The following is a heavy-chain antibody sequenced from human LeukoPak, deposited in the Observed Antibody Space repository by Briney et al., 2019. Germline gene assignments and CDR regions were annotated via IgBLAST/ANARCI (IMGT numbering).Heavy chain of an antibody. CDR3: AKGTAAARVGY. CDR2: IYYSGST. CDR1: GGSISSYY. Sequence: SETLSLTCTVSGGSISSYYWSWIRQPPGKGLEWIGYIYYSGSTNYNPSLKSRVTISVDTSKNQFSLKLSSVTAADTAVYYCAKGTAAARVGYWGQGTLVTVSS. J-gene: IGHJ4*02. D-gene: IGHD2-2*01. V-gene: IGHV4-59*01.